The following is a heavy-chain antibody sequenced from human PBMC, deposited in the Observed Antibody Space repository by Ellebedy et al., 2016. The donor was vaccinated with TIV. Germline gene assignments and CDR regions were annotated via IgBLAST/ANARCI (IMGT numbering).Heavy chain of an antibody. CDR2: IYYSGST. CDR1: GGSISSYY. V-gene: IGHV4-59*01. D-gene: IGHD6-13*01. Sequence: SETLSLXCTVSGGSISSYYWSWIRQPPGKGLEWIGYIYYSGSTTYNPSLKSRVTISVDTSKNQFSLKLSSVTAADTAVYYCARGLGYSSSWGYYYYGMDVWGQGTTVTVSS. J-gene: IGHJ6*02. CDR3: ARGLGYSSSWGYYYYGMDV.